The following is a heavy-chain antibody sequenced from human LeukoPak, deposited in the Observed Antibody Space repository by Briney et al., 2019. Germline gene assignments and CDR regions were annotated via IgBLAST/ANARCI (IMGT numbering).Heavy chain of an antibody. J-gene: IGHJ4*02. Sequence: GGSLRLSCATSGFTFSDYYMTWIRQAPGKGLEWVSQISSRGSSIYYADSVKGRFTISKDNAKDSLYLQMNSLRAEDTALYYCAKDLGSGSYSLTPFDYWGQGTLVTVSS. V-gene: IGHV3-11*01. CDR3: AKDLGSGSYSLTPFDY. CDR2: ISSRGSSI. D-gene: IGHD3-10*01. CDR1: GFTFSDYY.